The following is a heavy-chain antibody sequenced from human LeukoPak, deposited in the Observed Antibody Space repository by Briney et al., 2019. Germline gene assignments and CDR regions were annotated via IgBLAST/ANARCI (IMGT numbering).Heavy chain of an antibody. Sequence: KPGGSLRLSCAASGFTFSSYSMNWVRQAPGKGLEWVSSISSSRSYIYYADSVKGRFTISRDNAKNSLYLQMNSLRAEDTAVYYCARDISGWLDYWGQGTLVTVSS. J-gene: IGHJ4*02. CDR3: ARDISGWLDY. D-gene: IGHD6-19*01. V-gene: IGHV3-21*01. CDR1: GFTFSSYS. CDR2: ISSSRSYI.